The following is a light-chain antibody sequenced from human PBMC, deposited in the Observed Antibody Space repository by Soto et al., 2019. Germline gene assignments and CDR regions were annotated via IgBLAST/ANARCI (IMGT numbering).Light chain of an antibody. V-gene: IGKV3-11*01. J-gene: IGKJ4*01. CDR3: QQRSNWPRT. CDR1: QNISSY. CDR2: DVS. Sequence: IVLTQSPSTLSSSPGERATLSCRASQNISSYLIWYQQKPGKAPRLLMYDVSNMASGIPARFSGSGSGTDFTLTISSLEPDDLAVYYCQQRSNWPRTFGRGTKVDIK.